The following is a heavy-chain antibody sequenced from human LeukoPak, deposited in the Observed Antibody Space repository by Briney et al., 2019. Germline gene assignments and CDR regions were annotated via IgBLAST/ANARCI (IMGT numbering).Heavy chain of an antibody. CDR1: GGSITRRNW. Sequence: SETLSLTCGLSGGSITRRNWWNCVRQPPGQGLEWVGEFSLSGLTNYNPSLSSRVIMALATAKNHLSLHLTSVTAADTPLYYCSRQNGSFSPFGYWGQGYLVTVLS. V-gene: IGHV4-4*02. CDR3: SRQNGSFSPFGY. D-gene: IGHD2-8*01. J-gene: IGHJ4*02. CDR2: FSLSGLT.